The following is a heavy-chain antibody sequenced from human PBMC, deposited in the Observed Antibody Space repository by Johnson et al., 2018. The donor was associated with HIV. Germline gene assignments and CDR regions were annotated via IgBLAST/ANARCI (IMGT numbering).Heavy chain of an antibody. Sequence: VQLVESGGGVVRPGGSLRLSCAASGFTFSTYGMHWVRQAPGKGLEWVANIKQDGSEKYYVDSVKGRFTITRDNSKNTLYLQMNSLGAEDTAVYYCAKEGSTVIWGQGTMVTVSS. V-gene: IGHV3-7*01. CDR1: GFTFSTYG. D-gene: IGHD4-11*01. CDR2: IKQDGSEK. CDR3: AKEGSTVI. J-gene: IGHJ3*01.